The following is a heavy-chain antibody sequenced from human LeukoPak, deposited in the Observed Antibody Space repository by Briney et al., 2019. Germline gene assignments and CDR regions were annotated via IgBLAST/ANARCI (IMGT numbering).Heavy chain of an antibody. J-gene: IGHJ6*02. D-gene: IGHD6-13*01. CDR1: GYTFTSYA. Sequence: GASVKVSCKASGYTFTSYAMNWVRQAPGQGLEWMGWINTNTGNPTYAQGFTGRFVFSLDTSVSTAYLQISSLKAEDTAVYYCARDAEQQLVPIKAYGMDVWGQGTTVTVSS. V-gene: IGHV7-4-1*02. CDR2: INTNTGNP. CDR3: ARDAEQQLVPIKAYGMDV.